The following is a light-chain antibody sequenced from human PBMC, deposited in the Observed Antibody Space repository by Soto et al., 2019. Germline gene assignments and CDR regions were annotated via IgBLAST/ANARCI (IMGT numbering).Light chain of an antibody. CDR2: DVS. J-gene: IGLJ1*01. CDR1: SSDVGGYNY. CDR3: SSYTSSSLYV. Sequence: QSALTKPASVSGSPGKSITISCPGTSSDVGGYNYVSWYQQHPGNAPKLMIYDVSNRPSGVSNRFSGSKSGNTASLTISGLQAEDEADYYCSSYTSSSLYVFGTGTKVTVL. V-gene: IGLV2-14*01.